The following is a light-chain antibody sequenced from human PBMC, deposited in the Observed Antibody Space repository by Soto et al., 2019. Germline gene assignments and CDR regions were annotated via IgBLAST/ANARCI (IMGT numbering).Light chain of an antibody. CDR1: QSVGSNY. CDR2: GAS. Sequence: DIVLSTSPGTLSLSPGERATLYCRASQSVGSNYLAWYQQKPGQAPRVLIYGASSRATGIPARFSGSGSGTDFTLTISSLEPEDFAVYYCQQRSNWPPGPFGQGTRLEIK. CDR3: QQRSNWPPGP. V-gene: IGKV3D-20*02. J-gene: IGKJ5*01.